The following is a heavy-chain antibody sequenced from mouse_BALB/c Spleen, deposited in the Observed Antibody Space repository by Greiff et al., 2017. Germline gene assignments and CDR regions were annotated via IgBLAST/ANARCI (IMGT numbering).Heavy chain of an antibody. J-gene: IGHJ2*01. CDR2: IDPANGNT. CDR3: ARDYYGNRFDY. Sequence: VQLQQSGAELVKPGASVKLSCTASGFNIKDTYMHWVKQRPEQGLEWIGRIDPANGNTKYDPKFQGKATITADTSSNTAYLQLSSLTSEDTAVYYCARDYYGNRFDYWGQGTTLTVSS. CDR1: GFNIKDTY. V-gene: IGHV14-3*02. D-gene: IGHD2-1*01.